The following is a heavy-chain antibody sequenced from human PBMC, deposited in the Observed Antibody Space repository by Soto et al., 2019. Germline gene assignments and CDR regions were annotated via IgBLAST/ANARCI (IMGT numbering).Heavy chain of an antibody. CDR2: IWYDGSNK. CDR1: GFTVSSYG. V-gene: IGHV3-33*01. CDR3: ARDQQWLVRFYFDF. Sequence: LRLSCAASGFTVSSYGMHWVRQAPGKGLEWVAVIWYDGSNKYYADSVKGRFTISRDNSKNTLYLQMNSLRAEDTAVYYCARDQQWLVRFYFDFWGQGTLATVSS. J-gene: IGHJ4*02. D-gene: IGHD6-19*01.